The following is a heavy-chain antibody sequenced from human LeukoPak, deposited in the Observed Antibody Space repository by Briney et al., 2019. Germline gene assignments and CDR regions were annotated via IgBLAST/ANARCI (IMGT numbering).Heavy chain of an antibody. D-gene: IGHD1-26*01. J-gene: IGHJ4*02. V-gene: IGHV1-18*01. CDR3: ARLSGSYYIFDY. CDR2: ITTYNGHT. CDR1: GYTFSNYG. Sequence: GASVKVSCKASGYTFSNYGISWMRQAPGQGLEWMGWITTYNGHTNYAQKFQGRVTMTTDTSTSTAYMELRSLRSDDAAVYYCARLSGSYYIFDYWGQGTLVTVSS.